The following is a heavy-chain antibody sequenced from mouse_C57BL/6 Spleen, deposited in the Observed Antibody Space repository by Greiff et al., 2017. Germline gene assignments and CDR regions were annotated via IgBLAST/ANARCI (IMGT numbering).Heavy chain of an antibody. V-gene: IGHV1-64*01. CDR1: GYTFTSYW. J-gene: IGHJ2*01. CDR2: IHPNSGST. Sequence: QVQLQQPGAELVKPGASVKLSCKASGYTFTSYWMHWVKQRPGQGLEWIGMIHPNSGSTNYNEKFKSKATLTVDKSSSTAYMQLSSLTSEDSAVYYCARTGYGKGYCDYWGQGTTLTVSS. CDR3: ARTGYGKGYCDY. D-gene: IGHD2-10*02.